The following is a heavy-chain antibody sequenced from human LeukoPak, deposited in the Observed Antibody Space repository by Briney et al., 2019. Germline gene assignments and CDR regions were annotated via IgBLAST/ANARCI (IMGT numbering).Heavy chain of an antibody. CDR3: ARGRAGTTGY. D-gene: IGHD1-7*01. V-gene: IGHV4-34*01. CDR2: INHSGST. J-gene: IGHJ4*02. Sequence: PSETLSLTCAVYGGSFSGYYWSWIRQPPGKGLEWIGEINHSGSTNYNPSLKSRVTISVDTSKNQFSLKLNSVTAADTAVYYCARGRAGTTGYWGQGTLVTVSS. CDR1: GGSFSGYY.